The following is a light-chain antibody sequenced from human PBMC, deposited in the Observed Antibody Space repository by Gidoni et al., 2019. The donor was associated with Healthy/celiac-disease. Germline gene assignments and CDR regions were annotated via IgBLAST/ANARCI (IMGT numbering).Light chain of an antibody. J-gene: IGKJ4*01. CDR1: QSLSSY. CDR2: SAS. Sequence: DIQMTQYPSSLSASVGDRVTIPCRASQSLSSYLNWYQQKPGKAPKPLIYSASSLQSGVPSRLIGRGSGRDLILTNSRLQAEDFVTYYCQQGDSNLPLTFGGGTKVEIK. V-gene: IGKV1-39*01. CDR3: QQGDSNLPLT.